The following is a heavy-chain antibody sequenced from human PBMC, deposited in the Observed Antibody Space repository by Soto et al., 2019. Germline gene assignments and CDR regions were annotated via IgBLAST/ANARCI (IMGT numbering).Heavy chain of an antibody. J-gene: IGHJ6*02. CDR1: GFTFSRFG. CDR2: ISNDGSSR. CDR3: AKSEPAPRPYCRSTTSCFYGMDV. D-gene: IGHD2-2*01. V-gene: IGHV3-30*18. Sequence: QVQLVESGGGVVQPGRSLRLSCAASGFTFSRFGMHWVRQAPGKGLEWLAVISNDGSSRYYGDSVEGRFTISRDNSKYTLYLQMNSLSVEDTAVYYCAKSEPAPRPYCRSTTSCFYGMDVWGQGTTVTFSS.